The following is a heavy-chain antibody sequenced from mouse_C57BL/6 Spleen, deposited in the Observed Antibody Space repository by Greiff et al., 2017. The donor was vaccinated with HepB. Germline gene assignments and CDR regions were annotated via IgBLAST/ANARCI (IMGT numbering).Heavy chain of an antibody. CDR1: GYTFTGYW. CDR2: IFPGSGST. D-gene: IGHD1-1*01. CDR3: ARRDGSSYHYYFDY. Sequence: VQLQQSGAELMKPGASVKLSCKATGYTFTGYWIEWVKQSPGQGLEWIGEIFPGSGSTNYNEKFKGKATFTADTSSNTAYMQLRSLTTEDSAIYYCARRDGSSYHYYFDYWGQGTTLTVSS. V-gene: IGHV1-9*01. J-gene: IGHJ2*01.